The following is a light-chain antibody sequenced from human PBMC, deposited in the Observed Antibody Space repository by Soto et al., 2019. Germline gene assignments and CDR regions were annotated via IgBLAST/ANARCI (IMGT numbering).Light chain of an antibody. CDR2: DVS. CDR1: SSDVGGYNY. J-gene: IGLJ1*01. V-gene: IGLV2-11*01. CDR3: CSYAGTYTFD. Sequence: QSVLTQPRSVSGSPGQSVTISCTVTSSDVGGYNYVSWYQQHPGKAPKVMIYDVSKRPSGVPDRFSGSKPGNTASLTISGLQAEDEADYYCCSYAGTYTFDFGTGTKVTVL.